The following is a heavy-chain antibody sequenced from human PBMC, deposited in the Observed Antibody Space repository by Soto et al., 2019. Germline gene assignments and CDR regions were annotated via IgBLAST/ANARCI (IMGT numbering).Heavy chain of an antibody. CDR1: GYTFTSYD. D-gene: IGHD1-20*01. CDR3: AREITHYGMDV. Sequence: ASVKVSCKASGYTFTSYDINWVRQATGQGLEWMGWMNPNSGNTAYAQKFQGRVTMTRNTSISTAYMELSSLRSEDTAVYYCAREITHYGMDVWGQVTTVSAP. J-gene: IGHJ6*02. CDR2: MNPNSGNT. V-gene: IGHV1-8*01.